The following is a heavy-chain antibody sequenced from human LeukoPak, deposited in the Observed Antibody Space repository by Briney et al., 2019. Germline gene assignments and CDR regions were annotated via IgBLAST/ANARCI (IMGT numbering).Heavy chain of an antibody. D-gene: IGHD6-13*01. Sequence: PGGSLRLSCAASGFTFSSYRMNWVRQAPGEGLEWVSFISSSSSYIDYADSVKGRFTISRDNAKNSLYLQMNSLQTDDSGMYYCARDTAAALDYWGQGILVTVSS. CDR1: GFTFSSYR. J-gene: IGHJ4*02. V-gene: IGHV3-21*04. CDR3: ARDTAAALDY. CDR2: ISSSSSYI.